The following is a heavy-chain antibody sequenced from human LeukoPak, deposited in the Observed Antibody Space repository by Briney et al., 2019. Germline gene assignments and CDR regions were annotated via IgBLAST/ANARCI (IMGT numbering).Heavy chain of an antibody. CDR1: GFTVSSNY. CDR3: ARDYGDYVGYYYYYMDV. Sequence: GGSLRLSCAASGFTVSSNYMSWVRQAPGKGLEWVSVIYSGGSTYYADSVKGRFTISRDNSKNTLYLQMNSLRAEDTAVYYCARDYGDYVGYYYYYMDVWGKGTTVTVSS. J-gene: IGHJ6*03. CDR2: IYSGGST. D-gene: IGHD4-17*01. V-gene: IGHV3-53*01.